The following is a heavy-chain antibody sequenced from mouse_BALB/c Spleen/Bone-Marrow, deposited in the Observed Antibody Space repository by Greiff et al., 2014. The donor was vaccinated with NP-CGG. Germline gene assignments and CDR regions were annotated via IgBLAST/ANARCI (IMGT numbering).Heavy chain of an antibody. CDR2: IDPANGNT. CDR3: ASYYYGRYFDV. Sequence: EVQVVESGAELVKPGASVKLSCTASGFNIKDTYMHWVKQRPEQGLEWIGRIDPANGNTKYDPKFQGKATITADTSSNKAYLQLSSLTSEDTAVYYCASYYYGRYFDVRGAGTTVTVSS. D-gene: IGHD1-1*01. V-gene: IGHV14-3*02. CDR1: GFNIKDTY. J-gene: IGHJ1*01.